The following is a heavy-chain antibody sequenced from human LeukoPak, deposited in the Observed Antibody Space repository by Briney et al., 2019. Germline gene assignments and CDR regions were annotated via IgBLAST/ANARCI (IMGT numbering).Heavy chain of an antibody. Sequence: GGSLRLSCGASGFTFSSYAMSWVRQAPGKGLEWVSAISGSGGSTYYADSVKGRFTISRDNSKNTLYLQMNSLRAEDTAVYYCAKGFYCSGGSCPVDYWGQGTLVTVSS. D-gene: IGHD2-15*01. V-gene: IGHV3-23*01. CDR1: GFTFSSYA. CDR2: ISGSGGST. CDR3: AKGFYCSGGSCPVDY. J-gene: IGHJ4*02.